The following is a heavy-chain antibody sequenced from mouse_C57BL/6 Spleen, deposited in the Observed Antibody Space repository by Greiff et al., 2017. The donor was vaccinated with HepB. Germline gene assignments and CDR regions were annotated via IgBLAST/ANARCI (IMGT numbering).Heavy chain of an antibody. J-gene: IGHJ4*01. CDR2: IHPNSGST. CDR3: AREGFITTVVDAKDY. D-gene: IGHD1-1*01. Sequence: QVQLQQPGAELVKPGASVKLSCKASGYTFTSYWMHWVKQRPGQGLEWIGMIHPNSGSTNYNEKFKSKATLTVDKSSSTAYMQLSSLTAEDSAVYYCAREGFITTVVDAKDYWGQGTSVTVSS. V-gene: IGHV1-64*01. CDR1: GYTFTSYW.